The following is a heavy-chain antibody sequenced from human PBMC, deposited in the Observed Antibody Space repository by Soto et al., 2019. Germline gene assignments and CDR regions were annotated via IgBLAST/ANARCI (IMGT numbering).Heavy chain of an antibody. D-gene: IGHD3-3*01. CDR2: IYYSGST. Sequence: SETLSLTCTVSGGSISSYYLSWIRQPPGKGLEWIGYIYYSGSTNYNPSLKSRVTISVDTSKNQFSLKLSSVTAADTAVYYCAREDGPSSGWFDPWGQGTLVTVSS. V-gene: IGHV4-59*01. CDR1: GGSISSYY. CDR3: AREDGPSSGWFDP. J-gene: IGHJ5*02.